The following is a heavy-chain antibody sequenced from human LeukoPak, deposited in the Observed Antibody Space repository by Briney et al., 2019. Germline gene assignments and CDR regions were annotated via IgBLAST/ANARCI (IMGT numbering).Heavy chain of an antibody. J-gene: IGHJ4*02. D-gene: IGHD2-8*02. CDR1: GYSFTSNY. CDR3: ARVLAGAFDY. CDR2: IYPRDGST. Sequence: ASVKVSCKASGYSFTSNYIHWVRQAPGQGLEWMGMIYPRDGSTSYAQKFQGRVTMTRDTSTSTVYMELSSLRSEDTAVYYCARVLAGAFDYWGQGTLVTVSS. V-gene: IGHV1-46*01.